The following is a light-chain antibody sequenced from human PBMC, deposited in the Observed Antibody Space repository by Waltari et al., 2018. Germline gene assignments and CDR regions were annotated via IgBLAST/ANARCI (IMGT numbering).Light chain of an antibody. CDR1: SSHIGANYD. J-gene: IGLJ2*01. Sequence: QSVLTQSPSVSGAPGQRVTICCTGSSSHIGANYDVPWYQQLPGTAPKVLIYGNSNRPSGVPDRFSGSKSGTSASLAISGLQAEDEADYYCQSYDRSLDGYVVFGGGTKLTVL. CDR3: QSYDRSLDGYVV. V-gene: IGLV1-40*01. CDR2: GNS.